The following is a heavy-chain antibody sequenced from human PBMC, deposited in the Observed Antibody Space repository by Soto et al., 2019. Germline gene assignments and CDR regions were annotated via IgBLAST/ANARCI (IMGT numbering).Heavy chain of an antibody. Sequence: SVKVSCKASGGTFSSHRFNWVRQARGQGLEWLGGIVPIYRTADYAQKFQGRVTITADESTRTVYLELSSLKSQDAALYYCARDSGAKLSSSWGQGTLVTVSS. J-gene: IGHJ4*02. V-gene: IGHV1-69*13. D-gene: IGHD6-13*01. CDR3: ARDSGAKLSSS. CDR2: IVPIYRTA. CDR1: GGTFSSHR.